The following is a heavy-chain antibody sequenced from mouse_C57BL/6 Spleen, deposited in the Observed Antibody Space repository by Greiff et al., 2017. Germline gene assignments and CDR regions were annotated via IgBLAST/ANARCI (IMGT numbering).Heavy chain of an antibody. V-gene: IGHV1-26*01. J-gene: IGHJ3*01. D-gene: IGHD2-2*01. Sequence: EVKLQQSGPELVKPGASVKISCKASGYTFTDYYMNWVKQSHGKSLEWIGDINPNNGGTSYNQKFKGKATLTVDKSSSPAYMELRSLTSEDSAVDYCARSHYGYDVGFAYWGQGTLVTVSA. CDR1: GYTFTDYY. CDR2: INPNNGGT. CDR3: ARSHYGYDVGFAY.